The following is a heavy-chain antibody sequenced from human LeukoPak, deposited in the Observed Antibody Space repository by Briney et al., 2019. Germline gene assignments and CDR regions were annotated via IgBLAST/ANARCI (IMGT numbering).Heavy chain of an antibody. Sequence: ASVKVSCKASGYTFTSYGISWVRQAPGQGLEWMGWISAYNGNTNYAQKLQGRVTMTTDTSTSTAYIELRSLRSDDTAVYYCARDSHPYDYVWGSYRYQDYWGQGTLVTVSS. CDR1: GYTFTSYG. V-gene: IGHV1-18*01. D-gene: IGHD3-16*02. CDR2: ISAYNGNT. J-gene: IGHJ4*02. CDR3: ARDSHPYDYVWGSYRYQDY.